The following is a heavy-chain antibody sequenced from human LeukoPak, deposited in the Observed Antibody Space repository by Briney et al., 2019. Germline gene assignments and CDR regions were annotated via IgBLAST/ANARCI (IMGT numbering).Heavy chain of an antibody. V-gene: IGHV6-1*01. D-gene: IGHD6-13*01. J-gene: IGHJ6*03. CDR2: IYYRSKWYN. Sequence: SQTLSLTCAISGDSVSSNSAAWNWIRQSPSRGLEWLGRIYYRSKWYNDYAVSVKSRITINPDTSKNQFSLQLNPVTPEDTAVYYCARDKAYSSSWSHYYYMDVWGKGTTVTISS. CDR3: ARDKAYSSSWSHYYYMDV. CDR1: GDSVSSNSAA.